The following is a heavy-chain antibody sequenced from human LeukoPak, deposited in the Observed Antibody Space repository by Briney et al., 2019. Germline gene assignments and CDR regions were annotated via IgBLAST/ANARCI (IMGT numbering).Heavy chain of an antibody. D-gene: IGHD3-3*01. CDR3: ATAGRITNFEVAPYDFEY. CDR1: GYTLTELS. Sequence: ASVKVSCKVSGYTLTELSMHWVRQAPGKGLEWMGGFDPEDGEIIYAQKFQGRVTVTEDTSTDTAYMELSSLRSEDTAVYYCATAGRITNFEVAPYDFEYWGQGTLVTVSS. V-gene: IGHV1-24*01. J-gene: IGHJ4*02. CDR2: FDPEDGEI.